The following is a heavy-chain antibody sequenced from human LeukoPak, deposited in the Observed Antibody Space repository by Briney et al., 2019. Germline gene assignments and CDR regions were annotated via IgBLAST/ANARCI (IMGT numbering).Heavy chain of an antibody. Sequence: SETLSLTCTVSGGSISSYYWSWIRQPPGKGLEWIGYIYYSGSTNYNPSLKSRVTISVDTSKNQFSLKLSSVTAADTAVYYCASSLRFLVYWGQGTLVTVSS. J-gene: IGHJ4*02. CDR2: IYYSGST. CDR1: GGSISSYY. CDR3: ASSLRFLVY. D-gene: IGHD3-3*01. V-gene: IGHV4-59*12.